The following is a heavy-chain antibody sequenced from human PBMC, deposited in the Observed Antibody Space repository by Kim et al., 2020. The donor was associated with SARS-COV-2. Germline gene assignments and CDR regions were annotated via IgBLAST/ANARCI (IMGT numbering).Heavy chain of an antibody. CDR3: APVPVPAADNWFDP. V-gene: IGHV3-23*01. D-gene: IGHD2-2*01. Sequence: ADSVKGRFTISRDNSKNTLYLQMNSLRAEDTAVYYCAPVPVPAADNWFDPWGQGTLVTVSS. J-gene: IGHJ5*02.